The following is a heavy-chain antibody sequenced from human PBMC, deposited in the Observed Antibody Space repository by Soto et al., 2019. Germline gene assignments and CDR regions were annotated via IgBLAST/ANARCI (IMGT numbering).Heavy chain of an antibody. Sequence: SGPTLVNPTQTLTLTCTFSGFSLSTSGVGVGWIRQPPGKALEWLALIYWDDDKRYSPSLKSRLTITKDTSKNQVVLTMTNMDPVDTATFFCSHSPPYGDYGGVYFDYWGQGTLVTVSS. V-gene: IGHV2-5*02. CDR1: GFSLSTSGVG. J-gene: IGHJ4*02. CDR2: IYWDDDK. CDR3: SHSPPYGDYGGVYFDY. D-gene: IGHD4-17*01.